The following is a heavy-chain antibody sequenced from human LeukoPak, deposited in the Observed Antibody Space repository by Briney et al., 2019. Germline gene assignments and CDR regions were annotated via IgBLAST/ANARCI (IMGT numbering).Heavy chain of an antibody. Sequence: ASVKVSCKASGYTFTSYGISWVRQAPGQGLEWMGWISAYNGNTNYAQKLQGRVTMTTDTSTSTAYMELRSLRSDDTAVYYCARESQWELPLSDAFDIWGQGTMVTVSS. CDR1: GYTFTSYG. D-gene: IGHD1-26*01. CDR3: ARESQWELPLSDAFDI. J-gene: IGHJ3*02. V-gene: IGHV1-18*01. CDR2: ISAYNGNT.